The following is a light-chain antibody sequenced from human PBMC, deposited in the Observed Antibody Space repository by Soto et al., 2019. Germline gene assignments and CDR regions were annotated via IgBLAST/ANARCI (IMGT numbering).Light chain of an antibody. Sequence: QSALTQAASVSGSPGQSITISCTGTSSDVGNYNLVSWYQHHPGKAPKLMIYEGSRRPSGVSNRFSGSKSGNMASLTISGLQAEDEADYYCSSFTSSSTLVFGGGTKVTVL. CDR2: EGS. V-gene: IGLV2-14*02. CDR3: SSFTSSSTLV. CDR1: SSDVGNYNL. J-gene: IGLJ2*01.